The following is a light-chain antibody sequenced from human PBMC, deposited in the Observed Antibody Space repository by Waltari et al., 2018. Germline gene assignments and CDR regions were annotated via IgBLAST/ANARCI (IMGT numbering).Light chain of an antibody. CDR3: MQTRETPQT. CDR1: QSLLHSNGYNY. CDR2: VAS. J-gene: IGKJ1*01. Sequence: DIVMTQSPVSLSVTPGEPASISCRSSQSLLHSNGYNYVDWHVQKPGQSPQLLIYVASKRASGVPDRFSGSGSGTDFTPKISRVEAEDVGVYYCMQTRETPQTFGQGTKVEIK. V-gene: IGKV2-28*01.